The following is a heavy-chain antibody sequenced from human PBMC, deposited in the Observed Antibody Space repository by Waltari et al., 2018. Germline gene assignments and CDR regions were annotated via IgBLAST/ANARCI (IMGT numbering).Heavy chain of an antibody. CDR2: IRSKGNIDAK. J-gene: IGHJ6*02. V-gene: IGHV3-73*01. Sequence: EVQLVESGGGLVQPGGSLKLSCEASGFTFSGAAIHWVRQCSGEGVEWVGRIRSKGNIDAKTIRGSVKGMFTISRDDSKNTAYLQMNSLKIEDTAVYFCASAVDPPESNNYEYFPMDVWGQGTTVTVSS. D-gene: IGHD3-22*01. CDR3: ASAVDPPESNNYEYFPMDV. CDR1: GFTFSGAA.